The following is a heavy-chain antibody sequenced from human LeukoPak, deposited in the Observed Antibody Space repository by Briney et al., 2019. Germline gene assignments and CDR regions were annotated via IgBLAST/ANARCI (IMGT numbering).Heavy chain of an antibody. CDR3: AKGRIDLDY. D-gene: IGHD1-14*01. Sequence: PGGSLRLSCAASGFTFSNSAMSWVRQAPGKGLEWVSTISGSGGSTYYADSVKGRFTISRDNSKNTLYLQMNGLRADDTAVYSCAKGRIDLDYWGQGTLVSVSS. CDR2: ISGSGGST. V-gene: IGHV3-23*01. J-gene: IGHJ4*02. CDR1: GFTFSNSA.